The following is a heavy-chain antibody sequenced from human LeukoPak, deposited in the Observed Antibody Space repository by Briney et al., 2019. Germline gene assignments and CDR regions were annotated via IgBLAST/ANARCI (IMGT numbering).Heavy chain of an antibody. CDR1: GFTFSSYG. Sequence: GGTLRLSCAASGFTFSSYGMSWVRQAPGKGLEWVSAISGSGGSTYYADSVKGWFTISRDNSKNTLYLQMNSLRAEDTAVYYCAKSGYDVYYYYYYMDVWGKGTTVTISS. D-gene: IGHD5-12*01. J-gene: IGHJ6*03. V-gene: IGHV3-23*01. CDR2: ISGSGGST. CDR3: AKSGYDVYYYYYYMDV.